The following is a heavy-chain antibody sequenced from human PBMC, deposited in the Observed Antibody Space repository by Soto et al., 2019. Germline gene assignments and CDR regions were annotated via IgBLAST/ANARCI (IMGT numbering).Heavy chain of an antibody. D-gene: IGHD3-22*01. CDR2: ISSSSSTI. J-gene: IGHJ4*02. CDR1: GFTFSSYS. CDR3: ARDGIYYDSSGEDDY. Sequence: GGSLRLSCAASGFTFSSYSMNWVRQAPGKGLEWVSYISSSSSTIYYADSVKGRFTISRDNAKNSLYLQMNSLRDEDTAVYYCARDGIYYDSSGEDDYWGQGTLVTVSS. V-gene: IGHV3-48*02.